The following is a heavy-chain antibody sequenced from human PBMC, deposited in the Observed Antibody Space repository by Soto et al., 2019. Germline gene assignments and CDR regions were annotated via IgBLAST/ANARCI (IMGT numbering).Heavy chain of an antibody. CDR1: GFTFSSYS. Sequence: GGSLRLSCAASGFTFSSYSMNWVRQAPGKGLEWVSYISSSSSTIYYADSVKGRFAISRDNAKNSLYLQTNSLRAEDTAVYYCARTLTIWSFSDAFDIWGQGTMVTVS. V-gene: IGHV3-48*01. D-gene: IGHD3-9*01. CDR3: ARTLTIWSFSDAFDI. CDR2: ISSSSSTI. J-gene: IGHJ3*02.